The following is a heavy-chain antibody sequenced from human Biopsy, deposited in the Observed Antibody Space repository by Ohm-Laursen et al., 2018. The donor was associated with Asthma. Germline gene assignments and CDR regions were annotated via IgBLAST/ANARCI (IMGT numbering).Heavy chain of an antibody. CDR3: ATDSGVLPLGD. J-gene: IGHJ4*02. V-gene: IGHV4-34*01. CDR1: GGSFSSNY. D-gene: IGHD4-17*01. CDR2: THHSGYT. Sequence: SETLSLTCVVYGGSFSSNYWSWIRQTPGKGLEWLGDTHHSGYTNYNPSLSSRLTLSVDTSKNQFSLRLTSVTAADTATYYCATDSGVLPLGDWGQGSLATVSS.